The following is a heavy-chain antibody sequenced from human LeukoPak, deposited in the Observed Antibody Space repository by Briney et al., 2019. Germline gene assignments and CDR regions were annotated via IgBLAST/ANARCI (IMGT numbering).Heavy chain of an antibody. D-gene: IGHD6-19*01. CDR1: GGTFSSYA. Sequence: SVKVSCKASGGTFSSYAISWVRQAPGQGLEWMGRIIPIFGTANYAQKFQGRVTITTDGSTSTAYMELSSLRSEDTAVYYCARDLKGSGWEGAFDPWGQGTLVTVSS. CDR2: IIPIFGTA. CDR3: ARDLKGSGWEGAFDP. J-gene: IGHJ5*02. V-gene: IGHV1-69*05.